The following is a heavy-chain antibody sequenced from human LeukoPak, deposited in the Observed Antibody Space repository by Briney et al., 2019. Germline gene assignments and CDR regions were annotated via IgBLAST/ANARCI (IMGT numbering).Heavy chain of an antibody. CDR1: GGSFSGYY. CDR2: INHSGST. J-gene: IGHJ4*02. V-gene: IGHV4-34*01. Sequence: SETLSLTCAVYGGSFSGYYWSWIRRPPGKGLEWIGEINHSGSTNYNPSLKSRVTISVDTSKNQFSLKLSSVTAADTAVYYCARASYGRQAGRLRFRFDYWSQGTLVTVSS. D-gene: IGHD5-12*01. CDR3: ARASYGRQAGRLRFRFDY.